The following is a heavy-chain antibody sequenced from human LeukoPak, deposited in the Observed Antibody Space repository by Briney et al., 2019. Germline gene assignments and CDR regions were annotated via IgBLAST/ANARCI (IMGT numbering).Heavy chain of an antibody. D-gene: IGHD7-27*01. CDR3: ARDGEAGDYYFDY. CDR1: GFTVSSNY. V-gene: IGHV3-66*01. J-gene: IGHJ4*02. Sequence: GGSLRLSCAASGFTVSSNYMSWVRQAPGKGLEWVSVIYSGGSTYYADSVKGRFTISRDNSKNTLYLQMNSLRAEDTAVYYCARDGEAGDYYFDYWGQGTLVTVSS. CDR2: IYSGGST.